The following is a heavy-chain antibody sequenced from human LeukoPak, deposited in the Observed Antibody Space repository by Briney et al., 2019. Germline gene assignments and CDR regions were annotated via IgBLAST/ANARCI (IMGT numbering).Heavy chain of an antibody. CDR2: INHSGST. Sequence: SETLSLTCAVYGGSFSGYYRSWIRQPPGKGLEWIGEINHSGSTNYNPSLKSRVTISVDTSKNQFSLKLSSVTAADTAVYYCARDGPIGVYYWGQGTLVTVSS. D-gene: IGHD3-16*01. V-gene: IGHV4-34*01. CDR3: ARDGPIGVYY. CDR1: GGSFSGYY. J-gene: IGHJ4*02.